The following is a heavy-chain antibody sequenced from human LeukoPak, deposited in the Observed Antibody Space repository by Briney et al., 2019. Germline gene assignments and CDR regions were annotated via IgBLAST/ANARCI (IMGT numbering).Heavy chain of an antibody. CDR1: GFTFSSYS. J-gene: IGHJ4*02. V-gene: IGHV3-21*01. D-gene: IGHD3-22*01. Sequence: GGSLRLSCAASGFTFSSYSMNWVRQAPGKGLEWVSFISSSSSYIYYADSVKGRFTISRDNSKNTLYLQMNSLRAEDTAVYYCAKERWLTPYGTASFDYWGQGTLVTVSS. CDR3: AKERWLTPYGTASFDY. CDR2: ISSSSSYI.